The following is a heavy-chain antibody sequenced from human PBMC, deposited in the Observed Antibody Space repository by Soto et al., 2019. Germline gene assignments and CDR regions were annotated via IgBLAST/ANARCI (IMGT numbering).Heavy chain of an antibody. J-gene: IGHJ4*02. CDR3: ARTVGAAYYFDF. Sequence: SETLSLTCTVSGDSMTKYYWSWIRQTAGKGLEWIGRVYMSGSTNYNPSLKSRVTMSIDTSNNHFSLDLKSVTAADTAVYYCARTVGAAYYFDFWGQGALVTVSS. V-gene: IGHV4-4*07. CDR1: GDSMTKYY. CDR2: VYMSGST. D-gene: IGHD1-26*01.